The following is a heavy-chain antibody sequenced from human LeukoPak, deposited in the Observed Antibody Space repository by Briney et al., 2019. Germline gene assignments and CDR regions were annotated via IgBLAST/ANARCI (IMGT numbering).Heavy chain of an antibody. Sequence: PSETLSLTCTVSGGSISSYYWSWIRQPPGKGLEWIGYIYYSGSTNYNPSLKSRATISVDTSKNQFSLKLSSVTAADTAVYYCARVPNSSGWRSYNWFDPWGQGTLVTVSS. CDR2: IYYSGST. J-gene: IGHJ5*02. CDR1: GGSISSYY. V-gene: IGHV4-59*01. D-gene: IGHD6-19*01. CDR3: ARVPNSSGWRSYNWFDP.